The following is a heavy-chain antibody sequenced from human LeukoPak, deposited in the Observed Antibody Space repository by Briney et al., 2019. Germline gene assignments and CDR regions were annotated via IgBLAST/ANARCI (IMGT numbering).Heavy chain of an antibody. Sequence: GGSLRLSCAASGFTFSAFGMHWVRQAPGKGLEWVTFIPYDGSDKYHADSVKGRFTISRDNSKNTLYLQMNSLRAEDTAVYYCARARPRYCSGGSCYRNNDAFDIWGQGTMVTVSS. CDR2: IPYDGSDK. V-gene: IGHV3-30*12. CDR3: ARARPRYCSGGSCYRNNDAFDI. D-gene: IGHD2-15*01. J-gene: IGHJ3*02. CDR1: GFTFSAFG.